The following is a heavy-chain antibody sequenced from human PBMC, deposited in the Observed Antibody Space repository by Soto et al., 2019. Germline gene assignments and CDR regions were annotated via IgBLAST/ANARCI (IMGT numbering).Heavy chain of an antibody. Sequence: QVQLLQSGAEVKQPGASVKVSCKASGYTFTSYGVSWVRQAPGQGLEWMGWISAYNGDTKYSQKFQGRISLTTDTYTRTAYMEPRSLRSDDTAVYYCARVPSYSTLDYWGQGTLVTVSS. CDR1: GYTFTSYG. D-gene: IGHD2-21*01. J-gene: IGHJ4*02. V-gene: IGHV1-18*04. CDR3: ARVPSYSTLDY. CDR2: ISAYNGDT.